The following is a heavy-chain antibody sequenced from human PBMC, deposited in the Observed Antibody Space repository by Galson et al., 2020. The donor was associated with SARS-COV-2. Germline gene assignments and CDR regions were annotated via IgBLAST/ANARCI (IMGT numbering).Heavy chain of an antibody. J-gene: IGHJ6*02. Sequence: SETLSLTCSVSDDPMSSYYWSWIRQPPGKGLEWIGYISYSGSTSYNPSLRSRVSISVDLSKNKLSLQVTSVTAADTAVYYCSRDPAPLYGNIYYFGVDVWGRGTAVTVSS. CDR1: DDPMSSYY. CDR3: SRDPAPLYGNIYYFGVDV. V-gene: IGHV4-59*01. CDR2: ISYSGST. D-gene: IGHD4-17*01.